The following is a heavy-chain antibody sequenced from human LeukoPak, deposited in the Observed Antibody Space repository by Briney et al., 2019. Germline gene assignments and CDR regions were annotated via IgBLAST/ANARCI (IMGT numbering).Heavy chain of an antibody. Sequence: GGSLRLSCAASGFTFSSYAMTWVRQAPGKGLEWVSSISDSSGRTYYTDSVKGRFTISRDNSKNTLYLQMNSLRAEDTAVYYCAIFYQPFDYWGQGTLVTVSS. J-gene: IGHJ4*02. CDR1: GFTFSSYA. D-gene: IGHD2-2*01. CDR3: AIFYQPFDY. CDR2: ISDSSGRT. V-gene: IGHV3-23*01.